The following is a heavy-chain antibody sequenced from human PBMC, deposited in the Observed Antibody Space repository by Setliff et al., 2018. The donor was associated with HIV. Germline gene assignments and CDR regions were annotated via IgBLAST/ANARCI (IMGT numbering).Heavy chain of an antibody. D-gene: IGHD5-12*01. V-gene: IGHV1-69*06. CDR3: AREEGSGDGYNSGGAFDI. J-gene: IGHJ3*02. CDR1: GGSFSSYG. CDR2: IMPIFGTA. Sequence: GASVKVSCKASGGSFSSYGLSWVRQAPGQGLEWMGGIMPIFGTANYAQKFQGRVTITADKSTSTAYMELSSLRSEDTAVYYCAREEGSGDGYNSGGAFDIWGQGTMVTV.